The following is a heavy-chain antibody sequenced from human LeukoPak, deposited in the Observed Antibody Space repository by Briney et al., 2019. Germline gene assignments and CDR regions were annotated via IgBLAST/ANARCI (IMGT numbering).Heavy chain of an antibody. CDR2: INPNSGGT. V-gene: IGHV1-2*02. J-gene: IGHJ6*02. CDR3: ARAGYCTNGVCISATGYYYYGMDV. D-gene: IGHD2-8*01. CDR1: GYTFTGYY. Sequence: ASVKVSCKASGYTFTGYYMHWVRQAPGQGLEWMGWINPNSGGTNYAQKFQGRVTMTRDTSISTAYMELSRLRSDDTAVYYCARAGYCTNGVCISATGYYYYGMDVWGQGTTVTVSS.